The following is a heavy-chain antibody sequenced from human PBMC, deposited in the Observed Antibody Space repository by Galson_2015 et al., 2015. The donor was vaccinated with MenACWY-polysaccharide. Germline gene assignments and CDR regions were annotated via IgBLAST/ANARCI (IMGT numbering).Heavy chain of an antibody. CDR3: AKGGREGDNWLDP. CDR1: GFTFSSYV. D-gene: IGHD3-10*01. CDR2: INDSGSST. V-gene: IGHV3-23*01. Sequence: SLRLSCAASGFTFSSYVMRWVRQAPGRGLEWVSSINDSGSSTNYVDSVKGRFTISRDNSTNTLFLQMNSLRDDDTALYYCAKGGREGDNWLDPWGQGALVTVSS. J-gene: IGHJ5*02.